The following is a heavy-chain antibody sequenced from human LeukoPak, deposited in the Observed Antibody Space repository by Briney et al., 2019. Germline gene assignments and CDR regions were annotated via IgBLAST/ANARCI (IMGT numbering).Heavy chain of an antibody. Sequence: GGSLRLSCAASGFTVSNNYMSWVRQAPGKGLEWVSAISGSGGSTYYADSVKGRFTISRDNSKNTLYLQMNSLRAEDTAVYYCAFMTTDDYWGQGTLVTVSS. CDR1: GFTVSNNY. CDR3: AFMTTDDY. CDR2: ISGSGGST. J-gene: IGHJ4*02. V-gene: IGHV3-23*01. D-gene: IGHD4-17*01.